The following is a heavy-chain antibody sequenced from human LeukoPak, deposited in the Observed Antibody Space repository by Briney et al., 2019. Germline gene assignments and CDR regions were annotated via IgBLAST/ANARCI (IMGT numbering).Heavy chain of an antibody. CDR2: IRSKAYGGTT. Sequence: PGGSLRLSCTASGFTFGDYAMSWFRRAPGKGLEWVGFIRSKAYGGTTEYAASVKGRFTISRDDSKSIAYLQMNSLKTEDTAVYYCTRSWAGEDAFDIWGQGTMVTVSS. D-gene: IGHD3-10*01. CDR3: TRSWAGEDAFDI. J-gene: IGHJ3*02. CDR1: GFTFGDYA. V-gene: IGHV3-49*03.